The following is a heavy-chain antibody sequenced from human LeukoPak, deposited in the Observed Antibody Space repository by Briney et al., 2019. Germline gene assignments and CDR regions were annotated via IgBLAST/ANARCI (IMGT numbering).Heavy chain of an antibody. CDR3: ARHSKSDYDFWSGYYTGMSLDY. CDR1: GYSFTSYW. D-gene: IGHD3-3*01. V-gene: IGHV5-51*01. CDR2: IYPGDSDT. J-gene: IGHJ4*02. Sequence: GESLKISCKGSGYSFTSYWIGWVRQMPGKGLEWMGIIYPGDSDTRYSPSFQGQVTISADKSISAAYLQWSSLKASDTAMYYCARHSKSDYDFWSGYYTGMSLDYWGQGTLVTVSS.